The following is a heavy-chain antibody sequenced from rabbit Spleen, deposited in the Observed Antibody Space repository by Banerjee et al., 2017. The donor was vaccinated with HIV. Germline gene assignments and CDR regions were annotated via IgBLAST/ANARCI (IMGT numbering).Heavy chain of an antibody. CDR1: GVSFNDKDV. CDR3: ARDTSSSFSSYGMDP. CDR2: INAVTGKP. D-gene: IGHD1-1*01. Sequence: QEQLEESGGGLVKPEGSLTLTCKASGVSFNDKDVMCWVRQAPGKGLEWITCINAVTGKPVYASWAKGRSTFSKTSSTTVTLQLSSLTAADTATYFCARDTSSSFSSYGMDPWGQGALVTV. J-gene: IGHJ6*02. V-gene: IGHV1S45*01.